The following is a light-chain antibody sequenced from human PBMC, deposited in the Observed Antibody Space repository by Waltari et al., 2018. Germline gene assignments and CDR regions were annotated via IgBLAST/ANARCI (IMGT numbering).Light chain of an antibody. CDR3: QQYYSLSF. J-gene: IGKJ3*01. CDR1: QDISTG. Sequence: DIQMTQSPSSLSASVGDRVVIPCRASQDISTGVAWYQQKPGKAPKLLISGASGVESGVPSRFSGSGSGTDFTLTISSLQPEDFATYFCQQYYSLSFFGPGTKVDVE. CDR2: GAS. V-gene: IGKV1-NL1*01.